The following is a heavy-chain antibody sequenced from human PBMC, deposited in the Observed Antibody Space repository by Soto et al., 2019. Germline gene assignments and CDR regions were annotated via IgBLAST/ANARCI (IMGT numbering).Heavy chain of an antibody. Sequence: GESLKISCKGSGYNFTKYWIGWVLQIPGKGPEWMGIIYPGDSDTRYSPSFQGQVIISADKSISTAYLQWSSLKASDTAMYDCASHVIAVACPLVYWGQGTLFTVSS. D-gene: IGHD6-19*01. J-gene: IGHJ4*02. V-gene: IGHV5-51*01. CDR3: ASHVIAVACPLVY. CDR2: IYPGDSDT. CDR1: GYNFTKYW.